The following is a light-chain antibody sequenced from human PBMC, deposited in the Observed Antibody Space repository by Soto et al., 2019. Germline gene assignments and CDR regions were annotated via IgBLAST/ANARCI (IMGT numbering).Light chain of an antibody. CDR3: LQDYTYPYT. J-gene: IGKJ2*01. Sequence: AIQMTQSPSSLSASVGDRVTITWRARQGIRSDVAWYHQRPGKAPELLIYAASNLQSGVSSRFSGSGSGTVFTLTISSLQPEDFATYYCLQDYTYPYTLGQGTKVDIK. V-gene: IGKV1-6*01. CDR2: AAS. CDR1: QGIRSD.